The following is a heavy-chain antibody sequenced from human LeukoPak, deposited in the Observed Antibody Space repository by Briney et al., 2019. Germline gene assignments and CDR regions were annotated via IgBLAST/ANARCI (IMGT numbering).Heavy chain of an antibody. Sequence: GESLKISCKGSGYSFTSYWIGWVRQMPGKGLEWMGIIYPGDSDTRYSPSFQGQVTISADKSISTAYLQWSSLKASDTAMYYCARRSYYYDSSGYGYYFDYWGQGTLVTVSS. D-gene: IGHD3-22*01. CDR2: IYPGDSDT. CDR3: ARRSYYYDSSGYGYYFDY. CDR1: GYSFTSYW. V-gene: IGHV5-51*01. J-gene: IGHJ4*02.